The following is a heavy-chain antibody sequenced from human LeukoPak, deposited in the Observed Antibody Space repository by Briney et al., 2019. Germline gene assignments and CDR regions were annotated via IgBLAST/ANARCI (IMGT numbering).Heavy chain of an antibody. CDR1: GYTFTSYG. Sequence: ASVKVSCKASGYTFTSYGISWVRQAPGQGLEWMGWISAYNGNTNYAQKLQGRVTMPTATSTSTAYMELRSLRSDDTAVYYCASGNGATVTTGGDYWGQGTLVTVSS. V-gene: IGHV1-18*01. CDR3: ASGNGATVTTGGDY. CDR2: ISAYNGNT. D-gene: IGHD4-11*01. J-gene: IGHJ4*02.